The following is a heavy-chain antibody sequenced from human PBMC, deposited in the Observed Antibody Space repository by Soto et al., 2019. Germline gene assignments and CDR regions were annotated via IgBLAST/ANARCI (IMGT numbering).Heavy chain of an antibody. Sequence: GASVKVSCKASGYTFTSYYMHWVRQAPGQGLEWMGIINPSGGSTSYAQKFQGRVTMTRDTSTSTVYMELSSLRSEDTAVYYCARVLVVPAVGYYYYGMDVWGQWTTVPVSS. V-gene: IGHV1-46*01. CDR3: ARVLVVPAVGYYYYGMDV. D-gene: IGHD2-2*01. J-gene: IGHJ6*02. CDR1: GYTFTSYY. CDR2: INPSGGST.